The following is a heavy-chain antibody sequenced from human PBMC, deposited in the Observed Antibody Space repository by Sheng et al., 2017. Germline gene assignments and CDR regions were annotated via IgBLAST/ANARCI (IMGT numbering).Heavy chain of an antibody. CDR3: ARGSDIVVVVAASDWFDP. CDR1: EFTFNNYW. Sequence: EVQLVESGGGLVQPGGSLRLSCVASEFTFNNYWMSWVRQAPGKGLEWVANIKEDGSETHYVDSVKGRFTISRDNAKGSLYLQMNNLRDEDTAVYYCARGSDIVVVVAASDWFDPGAREPWSPSPQ. V-gene: IGHV3-7*01. J-gene: IGHJ5*02. CDR2: IKEDGSET. D-gene: IGHD2-15*01.